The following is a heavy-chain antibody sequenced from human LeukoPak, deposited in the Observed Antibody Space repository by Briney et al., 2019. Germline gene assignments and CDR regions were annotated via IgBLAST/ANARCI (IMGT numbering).Heavy chain of an antibody. CDR1: GYTFTSYG. CDR2: ISAYNGNT. D-gene: IGHD3-22*01. Sequence: ASVKVSCKASGYTFTSYGISWVRQAPGQGLEWMGWISAYNGNTSYAQKLQGRVTMTTDTSTSTAYMELRSLRSDDTAVYYCARDRLTYYYDSSGYSDFDYWGQGTLVTVSS. V-gene: IGHV1-18*01. CDR3: ARDRLTYYYDSSGYSDFDY. J-gene: IGHJ4*02.